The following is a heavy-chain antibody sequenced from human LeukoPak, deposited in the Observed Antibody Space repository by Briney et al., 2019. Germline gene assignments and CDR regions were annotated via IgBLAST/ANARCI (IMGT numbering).Heavy chain of an antibody. V-gene: IGHV3-49*04. J-gene: IGHJ4*02. CDR3: TRGSTEWGGSGSYYNDY. CDR1: GFTFGDYA. CDR2: IRSKAYGGTT. D-gene: IGHD3-10*01. Sequence: GGPLRLSCTASGFTFGDYAMSWVRQAPGKGLEWVGFIRSKAYGGTTEYAASVKGRFTISRDDSKSIAYLQMNSLKTEDTAVYYCTRGSTEWGGSGSYYNDYWGQGTLVTVSS.